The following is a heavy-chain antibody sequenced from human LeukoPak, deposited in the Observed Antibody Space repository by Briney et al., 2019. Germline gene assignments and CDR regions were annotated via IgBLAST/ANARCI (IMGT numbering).Heavy chain of an antibody. CDR3: ASSFYYYDSSGYFLP. V-gene: IGHV4-39*01. D-gene: IGHD3-22*01. J-gene: IGHJ4*02. CDR1: GGSISSSSYY. Sequence: SETLSPTCTVSGGSISSSSYYWGWIRQPPGKGLEWIGSIYYSGSTYYNPSLKSRVTISVDTSKNQFSLKLSSVTAADTAVYYCASSFYYYDSSGYFLPWGQGTLVTVSS. CDR2: IYYSGST.